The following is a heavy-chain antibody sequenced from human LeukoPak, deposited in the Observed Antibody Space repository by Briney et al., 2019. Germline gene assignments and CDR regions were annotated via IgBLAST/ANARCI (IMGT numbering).Heavy chain of an antibody. CDR2: IYYSGST. J-gene: IGHJ4*02. V-gene: IGHV4-59*01. CDR1: GGSISSYY. CDR3: ARDDYGDYGYFDY. D-gene: IGHD4-17*01. Sequence: SETLSLTCTVSGGSISSYYWSWIRQPPGKGLEWIGYIYYSGSTNYNPSLKSRVTISVDTSKNRFSLKLSSVTAADTAVYYCARDDYGDYGYFDYWGQGTLVTVSS.